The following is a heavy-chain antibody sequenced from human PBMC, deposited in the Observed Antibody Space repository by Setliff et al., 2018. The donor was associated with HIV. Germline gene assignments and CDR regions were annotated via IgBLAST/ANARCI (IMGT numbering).Heavy chain of an antibody. CDR2: ISTSGTT. Sequence: SETLSLTCTVSGDSITSGTYYWSWIRQPAGMRLEWIGHISTSGTTNYNPSLKSRVTMSVDTSQNQVSLDLESVTAADTAVYYCARKEVIGPRRLYYYLDLWGRCTLVTGLL. CDR1: GDSITSGTYY. V-gene: IGHV4-61*09. J-gene: IGHJ2*01. CDR3: ARKEVIGPRRLYYYLDL. D-gene: IGHD6-6*01.